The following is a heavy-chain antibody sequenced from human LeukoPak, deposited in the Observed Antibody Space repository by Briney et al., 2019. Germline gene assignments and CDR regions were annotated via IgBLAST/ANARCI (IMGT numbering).Heavy chain of an antibody. CDR2: ITSSSSYI. CDR3: AKDNSSSWDYFDY. V-gene: IGHV3-21*01. Sequence: GGSLRLSCATSGFTFSSYSMNWVRQAPGKGLEWVSSITSSSSYIYYADAVKGRFTISRDNAKNSLFLQMNSLRAEDTAVYYCAKDNSSSWDYFDYWGQGTLVTVSS. CDR1: GFTFSSYS. J-gene: IGHJ4*02. D-gene: IGHD6-13*01.